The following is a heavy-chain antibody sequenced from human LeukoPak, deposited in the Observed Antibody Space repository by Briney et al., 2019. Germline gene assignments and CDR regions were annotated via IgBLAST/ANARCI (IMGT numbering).Heavy chain of an antibody. CDR2: IIPILGIA. Sequence: ASVKVSCKASGGTFSSYAISWVRQAPGQGLEWMGRIIPILGIANYAQKFQGRVTITADKSTSTAHRELSSLRSEDTAVYYCARDREWVTGVPDYFDYWGQGTLVTVSS. V-gene: IGHV1-69*04. D-gene: IGHD1-26*01. J-gene: IGHJ4*02. CDR1: GGTFSSYA. CDR3: ARDREWVTGVPDYFDY.